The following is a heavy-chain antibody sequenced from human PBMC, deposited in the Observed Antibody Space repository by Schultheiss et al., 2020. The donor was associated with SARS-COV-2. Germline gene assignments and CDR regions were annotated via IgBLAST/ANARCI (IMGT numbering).Heavy chain of an antibody. D-gene: IGHD5-24*01. Sequence: GGSLRLSCKGSGYSFTSYWISWVRQMPGKGLEWMGRIDPSDSYTNYSPSFQGQVTISADKSISTAYLQWSSLKASDTAMYYCARRTFTLDGDLDDAFDIWGQGTMVTVSS. CDR3: ARRTFTLDGDLDDAFDI. V-gene: IGHV5-10-1*01. J-gene: IGHJ3*02. CDR1: GYSFTSYW. CDR2: IDPSDSYT.